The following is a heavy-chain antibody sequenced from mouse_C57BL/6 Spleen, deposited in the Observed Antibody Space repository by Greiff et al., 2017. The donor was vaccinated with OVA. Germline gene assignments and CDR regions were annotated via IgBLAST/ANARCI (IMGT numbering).Heavy chain of an antibody. CDR2: IHPNSGST. CDR1: GYTFTSYW. CDR3: ARSDDYDAMDY. J-gene: IGHJ4*01. V-gene: IGHV1-64*01. Sequence: VQLQQPGAELVKPGASVKLSCKASGYTFTSYWMHWVKQRPGQGLEWIGMIHPNSGSTNYNEKFKSKATLTVDKSSSTAYMQLSSLTSEDSAVYYCARSDDYDAMDYWGQGTSVTVAS.